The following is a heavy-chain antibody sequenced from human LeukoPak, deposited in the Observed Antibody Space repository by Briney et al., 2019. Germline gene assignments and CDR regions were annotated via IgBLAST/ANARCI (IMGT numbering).Heavy chain of an antibody. V-gene: IGHV3-13*01. J-gene: IGHJ4*02. CDR1: GFTFSSYD. CDR3: ARGGRYDILTGYHNFDY. Sequence: GGSLRLSCAASGFTFSSYDMHWVRQATGKGLEWVSAIGTAGDTYYPGSVKGRFTISRENAKNSLYLQMNSLRAEDTAVYYCARGGRYDILTGYHNFDYWGQGTLVTVSS. D-gene: IGHD3-9*01. CDR2: IGTAGDT.